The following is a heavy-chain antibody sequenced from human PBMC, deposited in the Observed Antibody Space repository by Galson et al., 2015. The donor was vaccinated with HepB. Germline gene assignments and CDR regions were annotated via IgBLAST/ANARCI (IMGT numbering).Heavy chain of an antibody. J-gene: IGHJ4*02. Sequence: SLRLSCAASGFSFGRHWMDWVRQTPGKGLEWLANINQDGSQRYYVDSVKGRFTISRDNAKNSVDLEMTSLRADDTAVYYCSVSLDHWGQGALVTVSS. CDR2: INQDGSQR. CDR3: SVSLDH. V-gene: IGHV3-7*03. CDR1: GFSFGRHW.